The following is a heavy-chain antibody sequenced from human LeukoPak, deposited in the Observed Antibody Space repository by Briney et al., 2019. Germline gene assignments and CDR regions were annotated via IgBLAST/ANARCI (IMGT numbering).Heavy chain of an antibody. V-gene: IGHV1-18*01. CDR2: ISAYNGNT. Sequence: GASVKVSCKASGYTFTSYGISWVRQAPGQGLEWMGWISAYNGNTNYAQKLQGRVTMTTDTSTSTAYTELRSLRSDDTAVYYCARERDTAMVFYYYGMDVWGQGTTVTVSS. J-gene: IGHJ6*02. D-gene: IGHD5-18*01. CDR3: ARERDTAMVFYYYGMDV. CDR1: GYTFTSYG.